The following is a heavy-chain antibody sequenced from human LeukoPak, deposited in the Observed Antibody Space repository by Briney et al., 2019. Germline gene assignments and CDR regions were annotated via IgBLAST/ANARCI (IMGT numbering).Heavy chain of an antibody. CDR2: VSPGGYT. V-gene: IGHV4-34*01. CDR3: ARIRCGRGQPRCYNH. D-gene: IGHD2-21*01. J-gene: IGHJ5*02. CDR1: GVSVSDYY. Sequence: PSETLSLTCAVSGVSVSDYYWSWIRQSPEKGLEWIGEVSPGGYTTYNPSLRSRVIISEDTSENQLSLNVPSVTAADTALYYCARIRCGRGQPRCYNHWAQGSLVTVSS.